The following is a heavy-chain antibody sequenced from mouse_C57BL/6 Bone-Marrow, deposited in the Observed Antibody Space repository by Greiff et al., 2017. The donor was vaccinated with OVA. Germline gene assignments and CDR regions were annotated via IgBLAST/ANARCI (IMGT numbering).Heavy chain of an antibody. Sequence: EVQLQQSGPELVKTGASVKISCKASGYSFTGYYMNWVKQSPEKSLEWIGEINPSTGGTTYNQKFKAKATLTVDKSSSTAYMQLKSLTSEDSAVYYCARRGLDWDLYFDYWGQGTTLTVSS. V-gene: IGHV1-42*01. D-gene: IGHD4-1*01. J-gene: IGHJ2*01. CDR2: INPSTGGT. CDR1: GYSFTGYY. CDR3: ARRGLDWDLYFDY.